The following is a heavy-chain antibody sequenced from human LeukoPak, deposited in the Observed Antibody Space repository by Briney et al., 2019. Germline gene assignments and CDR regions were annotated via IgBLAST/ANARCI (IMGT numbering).Heavy chain of an antibody. Sequence: SETLSLTCAVHGASFAGYSWSWIRQSPGKGLGWIGEVNRVGYTIYNPSLKSRVNISIDTSTTQFSLRLSSVTVADTAVYFCARERVVSDYNWFDPWGQGTLVTVSS. CDR2: VNRVGYT. D-gene: IGHD6-25*01. CDR3: ARERVVSDYNWFDP. CDR1: GASFAGYS. J-gene: IGHJ5*02. V-gene: IGHV4-34*01.